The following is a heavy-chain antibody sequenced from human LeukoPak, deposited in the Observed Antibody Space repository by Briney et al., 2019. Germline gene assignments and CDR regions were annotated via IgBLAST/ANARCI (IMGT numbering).Heavy chain of an antibody. CDR3: ARGYSSSWYGEFDY. CDR2: IYYSGST. V-gene: IGHV4-39*07. CDR1: GGSISSSSCY. Sequence: SETLSLTCTVSGGSISSSSCYWGWIRQPPGKGLEWIGSIYYSGSTYYNPSLKSRVTISVDTSKNQFSLKLSSVTAADTAVYYCARGYSSSWYGEFDYWGQGTLVTVSS. J-gene: IGHJ4*02. D-gene: IGHD6-13*01.